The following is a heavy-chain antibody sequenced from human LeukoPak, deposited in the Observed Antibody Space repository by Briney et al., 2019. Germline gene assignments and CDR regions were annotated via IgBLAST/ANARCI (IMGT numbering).Heavy chain of an antibody. CDR2: VHHSGRT. J-gene: IGHJ5*02. V-gene: IGHV4-38-2*02. Sequence: SETLCLTCTVSGYSISSDYYWGWIRQPPGKGLEWIGSVHHSGRTYYNPSLKSRVTISVDTTKNQFSLKLNSVTAADTAVYYCARDHLANLASRLFDPWGQGSLVTVSS. CDR3: ARDHLANLASRLFDP. CDR1: GYSISSDYY. D-gene: IGHD3-3*01.